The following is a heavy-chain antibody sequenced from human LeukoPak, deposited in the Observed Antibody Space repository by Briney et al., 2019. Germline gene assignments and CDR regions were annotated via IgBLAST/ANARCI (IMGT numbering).Heavy chain of an antibody. CDR2: ISSSGGTI. D-gene: IGHD4/OR15-4a*01. J-gene: IGHJ4*02. V-gene: IGHV3-48*03. Sequence: PGGSLRLSCAASGFTFSNYEMNWVRQAPGKWLEWVSYISSSGGTIYYAGSVKGRLTISRDNAKNSLYLQMNSLRAADTAVYYCARVHGAYPFDYWGQGTLVTVSS. CDR3: ARVHGAYPFDY. CDR1: GFTFSNYE.